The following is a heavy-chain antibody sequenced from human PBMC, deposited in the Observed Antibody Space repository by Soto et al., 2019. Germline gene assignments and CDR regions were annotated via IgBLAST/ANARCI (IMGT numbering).Heavy chain of an antibody. J-gene: IGHJ3*02. Sequence: QVQLQQWGAGLLKPSETLSLTCGVYGGSFSGYYWTWIRQPPGKGLEWIGEINHSGSTNYNPSLKSRLTISVDTSKNQFSLRLSSVTAADTAVYYCATTTNYGDYGGAFVIWGQGTMATVSS. CDR1: GGSFSGYY. CDR2: INHSGST. CDR3: ATTTNYGDYGGAFVI. V-gene: IGHV4-34*01. D-gene: IGHD4-17*01.